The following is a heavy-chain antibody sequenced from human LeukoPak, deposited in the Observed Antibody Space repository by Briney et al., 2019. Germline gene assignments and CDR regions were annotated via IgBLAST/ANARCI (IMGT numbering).Heavy chain of an antibody. CDR3: AKGFSGKFDY. Sequence: GGSLRLSCAASGFTFSNYDMHWVRQAPGKGLEWVTFIRFDGSNKYCAASVKGRFTISRDNSKNTLYLQLNSLRTEDTAVYYCAKGFSGKFDYWGQGTLVTVSS. V-gene: IGHV3-30*02. J-gene: IGHJ4*02. CDR1: GFTFSNYD. CDR2: IRFDGSNK. D-gene: IGHD1-26*01.